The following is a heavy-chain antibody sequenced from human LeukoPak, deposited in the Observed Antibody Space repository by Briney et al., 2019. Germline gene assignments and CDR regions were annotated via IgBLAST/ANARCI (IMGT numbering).Heavy chain of an antibody. J-gene: IGHJ6*02. CDR3: ARDRRIAVAGTYYYYGMDV. CDR2: IYSGGST. V-gene: IGHV3-53*01. CDR1: GFTVSSNY. Sequence: GGSLRLSCAASGFTVSSNYMSWVRQAPGKGLEWVSVIYSGGSTYYADSVKGRFTISRDNSKNTLYLQMNSLRAEDTAVYYCARDRRIAVAGTYYYYGMDVWGQGTTVTVSS. D-gene: IGHD6-19*01.